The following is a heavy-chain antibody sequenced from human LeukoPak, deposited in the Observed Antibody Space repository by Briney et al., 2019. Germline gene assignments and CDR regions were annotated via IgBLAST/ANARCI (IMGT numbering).Heavy chain of an antibody. J-gene: IGHJ4*02. CDR2: ISSFSGTI. D-gene: IGHD3-22*01. Sequence: PGGSLRLSCVASGITFSSYSMNWVRQAPGKGLEWVSYISSFSGTINYADSVKGRFTISRDNSKNTLYLQMNSLRAEDTAVYYCAKDRDSITMIVVVINAFDYWGQGTLVTVSS. CDR3: AKDRDSITMIVVVINAFDY. CDR1: GITFSSYS. V-gene: IGHV3-48*01.